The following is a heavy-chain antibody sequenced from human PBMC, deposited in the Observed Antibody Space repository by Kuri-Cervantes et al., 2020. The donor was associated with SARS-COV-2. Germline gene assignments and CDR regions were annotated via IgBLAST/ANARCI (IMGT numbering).Heavy chain of an antibody. V-gene: IGHV3-23*01. CDR2: ISGSGSST. D-gene: IGHD1-26*01. J-gene: IGHJ4*02. CDR3: AKSRTGVGDSTDY. Sequence: GGSLRLSCAASGFTFSGYAMSWVRQAPGKGLEWVSSISGSGSSTYSTDSVKGRFTISRDNSKNTQYLQMDSLRAEDTAVYYCAKSRTGVGDSTDYWGPGPLVTVSS. CDR1: GFTFSGYA.